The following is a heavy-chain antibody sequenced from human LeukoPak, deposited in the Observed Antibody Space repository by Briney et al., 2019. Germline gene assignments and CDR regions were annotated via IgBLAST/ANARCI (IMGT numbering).Heavy chain of an antibody. Sequence: GGSLRLSCVASGFSFTTHAMGWVRQAPGKGLEWVSHISGSGGSTKYSGSVKGRFTISRDNAKNTVSLQMNSLKAEDTAVYYCGTVFDHWDPGILVTVSS. J-gene: IGHJ4*02. CDR2: ISGSGGST. CDR1: GFSFTTHA. D-gene: IGHD1-14*01. CDR3: GTVFDH. V-gene: IGHV3-23*01.